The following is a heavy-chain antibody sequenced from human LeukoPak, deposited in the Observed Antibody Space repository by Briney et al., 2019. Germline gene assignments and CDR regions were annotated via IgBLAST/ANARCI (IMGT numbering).Heavy chain of an antibody. CDR1: GYTFISYD. CDR3: ARDRSRVVVAARGRVVDY. D-gene: IGHD2-15*01. CDR2: MNPNSGGT. J-gene: IGHJ4*02. V-gene: IGHV1-2*02. Sequence: GASVRVSCKASGYTFISYDFNWVRQATGQGLEWMGWMNPNSGGTNYAQKFQGRVTMTRDTSISTAYMELSRLRSDDTAVYYCARDRSRVVVAARGRVVDYWGQGTLATVSS.